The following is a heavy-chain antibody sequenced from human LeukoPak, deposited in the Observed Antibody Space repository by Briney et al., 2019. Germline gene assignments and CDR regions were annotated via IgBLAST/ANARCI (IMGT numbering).Heavy chain of an antibody. CDR2: ISDTGGNT. V-gene: IGHV3-23*01. Sequence: GGSLRLSCAASGFTFRSNAMNWVRQAPGKGLEWVSAISDTGGNTDYADSVRGRFTVSRDNSKNTLYLQMNSLRVEDTAVYYCAGYFHDWGQGTLVTVSS. CDR1: GFTFRSNA. J-gene: IGHJ4*02. CDR3: AGYFHD.